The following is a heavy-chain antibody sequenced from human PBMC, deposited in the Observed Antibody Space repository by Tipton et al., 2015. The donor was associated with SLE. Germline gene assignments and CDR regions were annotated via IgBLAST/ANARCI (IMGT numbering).Heavy chain of an antibody. CDR2: MFYSGRT. D-gene: IGHD3-16*01. Sequence: TLSLTCTVSGASVSSSVYSWGWIRQPPGKGLQWIGAMFYSGRTNYNPSLKSRFTISVDNSKNQFSLKLTSVTAADTAMYYCARDGGHTCLLGSFDYWGQGTPVNVS. J-gene: IGHJ4*02. CDR1: GASVSSSVYS. CDR3: ARDGGHTCLLGSFDY. V-gene: IGHV4-39*07.